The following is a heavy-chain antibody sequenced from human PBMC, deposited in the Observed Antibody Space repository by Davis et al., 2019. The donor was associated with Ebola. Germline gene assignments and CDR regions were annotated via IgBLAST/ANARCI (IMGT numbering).Heavy chain of an antibody. CDR1: GFVFNDYW. D-gene: IGHD1-1*01. CDR3: AREDDRDHWYFDH. J-gene: IGHJ4*02. V-gene: IGHV3-7*03. Sequence: PGGSLRLSCVTSGFVFNDYWMSWVRQAPGKGPEWVGKIKQDGSDKYYGDSVKGRFTISRDNAKNSLHLQMDSLRAEDTAFYYCAREDDRDHWYFDHWGQGTLVTVSS. CDR2: IKQDGSDK.